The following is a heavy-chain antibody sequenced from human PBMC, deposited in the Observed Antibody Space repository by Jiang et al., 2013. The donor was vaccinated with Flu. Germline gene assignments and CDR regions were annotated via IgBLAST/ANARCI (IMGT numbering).Heavy chain of an antibody. Sequence: LKPSETLSLTCTVSGGSISSSSYYWGWIRQPPGKGLEWIGSIYYSGSTYYNPSLKSRVTISVDTSKNQFSLKLSSVTAADTAVYYCARLGLRAAAGRGYFDYWGQGTLVTVS. CDR3: ARLGLRAAAGRGYFDY. CDR1: GGSISSSSYY. J-gene: IGHJ4*02. CDR2: IYYSGST. V-gene: IGHV4-39*01. D-gene: IGHD6-13*01.